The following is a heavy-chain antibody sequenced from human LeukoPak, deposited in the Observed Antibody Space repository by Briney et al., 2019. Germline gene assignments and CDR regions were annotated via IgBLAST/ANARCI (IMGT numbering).Heavy chain of an antibody. V-gene: IGHV3-66*01. J-gene: IGHJ6*02. CDR3: ARGPYDTYGMDV. CDR2: IYSGGST. Sequence: GGSLRLSCAASGFTVSSNYMSWVRQAPGKGLEWVSVIYSGGSTYYADSVKGRFTISRDNSKNTLHLQMNSLRAEDTAVYYCARGPYDTYGMDVWGQGTTVTVSS. D-gene: IGHD3-9*01. CDR1: GFTVSSNY.